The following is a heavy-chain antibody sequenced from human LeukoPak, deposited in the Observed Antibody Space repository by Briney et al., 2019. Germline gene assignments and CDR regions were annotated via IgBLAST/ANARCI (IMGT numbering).Heavy chain of an antibody. Sequence: KPSETLSLTCTVSGGSISSYYWNWIRQPPGKGLEWIGYIYYSGSTNYNPSLKSRVTISVDTSKNQFSLKLSSVTAADTAVYYCAREGDGSPYYFDYWGQGTLVTVSS. CDR3: AREGDGSPYYFDY. D-gene: IGHD5-24*01. CDR2: IYYSGST. V-gene: IGHV4-59*01. CDR1: GGSISSYY. J-gene: IGHJ4*02.